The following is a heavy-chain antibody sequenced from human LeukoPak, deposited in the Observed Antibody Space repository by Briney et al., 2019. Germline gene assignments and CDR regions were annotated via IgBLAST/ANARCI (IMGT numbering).Heavy chain of an antibody. V-gene: IGHV1-58*01. D-gene: IGHD3-10*01. CDR3: AAARMGSYYYYGMDV. J-gene: IGHJ6*02. Sequence: SVKVSCKASGFTFTSSAVQWVRQARGQRLERIGWIVVGSGNTNYAQKFQERVTITRDMSTSTAYMELSSLRSEDTAVYYCAAARMGSYYYYGMDVWGQGTTVTVSS. CDR1: GFTFTSSA. CDR2: IVVGSGNT.